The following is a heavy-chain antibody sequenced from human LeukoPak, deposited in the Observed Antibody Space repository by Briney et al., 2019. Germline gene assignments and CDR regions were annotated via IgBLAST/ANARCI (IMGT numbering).Heavy chain of an antibody. J-gene: IGHJ4*02. CDR3: VATRVCGGVLLRPNCLYFEN. Sequence: GGSLRLSCAASGFTFNNYAMSWVRQAPGKGLEWVSAIDYSGGNTNYADSVLGRFTVSRDNSKNTLYLQMNSLRAEDTAVYYCVATRVCGGVLLRPNCLYFENWGQGTLVSVSS. D-gene: IGHD3-10*01. CDR2: IDYSGGNT. CDR1: GFTFNNYA. V-gene: IGHV3-23*01.